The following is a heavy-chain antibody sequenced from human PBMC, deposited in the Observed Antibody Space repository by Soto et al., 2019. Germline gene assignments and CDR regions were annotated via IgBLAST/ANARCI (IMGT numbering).Heavy chain of an antibody. J-gene: IGHJ6*02. CDR3: ARDRYSSSWYGGDYYYYGMDV. D-gene: IGHD6-13*01. V-gene: IGHV1-69*08. Sequence: QVQLVQSGAEVKKPGSSVKVSCKASGGTFSSYTISWVRQAPGQGLEWMGRIIPILGIANYAQKFQGRVTITAEKSTSTAYMELSSLRSEDTAVYYCARDRYSSSWYGGDYYYYGMDVWGQGTTVTVSS. CDR2: IIPILGIA. CDR1: GGTFSSYT.